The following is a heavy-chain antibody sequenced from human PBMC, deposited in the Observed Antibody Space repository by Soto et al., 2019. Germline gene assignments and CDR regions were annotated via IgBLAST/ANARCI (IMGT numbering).Heavy chain of an antibody. CDR2: ISGSGDST. CDR3: AKSERFDP. J-gene: IGHJ5*02. CDR1: GLTFSSYV. Sequence: EVQLLESGGDLLQPGGSLRLSCAASGLTFSSYVMSWVRQAPEKGLEWVSTISGSGDSTYYADSVKGRFTISRDNSKNTLYLQMNSLRAEDTAVDYCAKSERFDPWGQGTLVTVSS. V-gene: IGHV3-23*01.